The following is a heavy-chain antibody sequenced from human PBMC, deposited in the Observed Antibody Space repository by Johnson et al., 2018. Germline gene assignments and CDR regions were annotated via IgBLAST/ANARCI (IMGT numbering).Heavy chain of an antibody. CDR3: AKDKGYDSSGNDAFDI. Sequence: VQLLESGGGLVQPGGSLRLSCAASGFTFDDYAMHWVRQAPGKGLEWVSGISWNSGSIGYADSVKGRYTISRDNAKNSLYLQMNSLSAEDTAVYYCAKDKGYDSSGNDAFDIWGQGTMVTVSS. V-gene: IGHV3-9*01. CDR1: GFTFDDYA. D-gene: IGHD3-22*01. J-gene: IGHJ3*02. CDR2: ISWNSGSI.